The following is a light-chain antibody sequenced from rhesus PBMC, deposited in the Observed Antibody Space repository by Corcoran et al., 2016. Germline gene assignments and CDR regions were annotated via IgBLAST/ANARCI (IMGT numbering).Light chain of an antibody. CDR2: ATS. CDR1: QGISNW. V-gene: IGKV1-33*02. J-gene: IGKJ2*01. Sequence: DIQMTQSPSSLSASVGDRVTITCQASQGISNWLAWYQQKQGKAPKLLIYATSSLQSGVPSRFRGSGSGTKFTLTISSLQPADFATYYCQQHNSNPYSFGQGTKVEIK. CDR3: QQHNSNPYS.